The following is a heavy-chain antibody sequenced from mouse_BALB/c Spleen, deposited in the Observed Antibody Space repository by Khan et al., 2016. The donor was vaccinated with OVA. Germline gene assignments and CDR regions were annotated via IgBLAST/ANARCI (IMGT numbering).Heavy chain of an antibody. CDR2: ISSGGST. CDR1: GFTFSSYV. D-gene: IGHD2-14*01. Sequence: EVALVESGGGSVKPGGSLKLSCVVSGFTFSSYVMSWVRQTPEKRLEWVASISSGGSTYYPDSVKGRFTISRDNARNIVYLQMSSLRSEDMAMYFCTREAYRYDEYYFDYWGQGTTLTVSS. V-gene: IGHV5-6-5*01. J-gene: IGHJ2*01. CDR3: TREAYRYDEYYFDY.